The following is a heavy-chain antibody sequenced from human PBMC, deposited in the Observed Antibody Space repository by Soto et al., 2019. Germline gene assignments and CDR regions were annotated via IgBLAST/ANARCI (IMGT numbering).Heavy chain of an antibody. D-gene: IGHD1-26*01. Sequence: DVQLVESGGELVQPGGSLRLSCAASGFTFSNYWMHWVRQAPGKGLVWVSRINRDGSTTTYADSVRGRFTISRDNAKNTLYLQMNSLRAEDTAVYYCAKDSGDTRLYYYYGMDVWGQGTTVTVSS. CDR2: INRDGSTT. J-gene: IGHJ6*02. V-gene: IGHV3-74*01. CDR3: AKDSGDTRLYYYYGMDV. CDR1: GFTFSNYW.